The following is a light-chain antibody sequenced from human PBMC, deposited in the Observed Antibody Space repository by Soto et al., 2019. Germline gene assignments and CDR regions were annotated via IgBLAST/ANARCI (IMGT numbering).Light chain of an antibody. CDR3: QQYGSSPLT. V-gene: IGKV3-20*01. CDR2: AAS. J-gene: IGKJ4*01. Sequence: EILMTQSPATLSVSPGERATLSCRASQSVSSDLAWYQQKPGQLPRLLIYAASARATGIPARFSGSGSGTDFTLTISRLEPEDFAVYYCQQYGSSPLTFGGGTKV. CDR1: QSVSSD.